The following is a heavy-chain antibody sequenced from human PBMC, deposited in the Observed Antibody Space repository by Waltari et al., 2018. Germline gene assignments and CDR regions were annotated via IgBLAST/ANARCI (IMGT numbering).Heavy chain of an antibody. CDR3: GRLPAATYYYYMDV. J-gene: IGHJ6*03. D-gene: IGHD2-2*01. V-gene: IGHV3-23*04. CDR1: GFTFSSYA. CDR2: ISGSGGST. Sequence: EVQLVESGGGLVQPGGSLRLSCAAAGFTFSSYAMSWFRQAPGKGLEWVSAISGSGGSTYYADSVKGRFTISRDNSKNTLYLQMNSLRAEDTAVYYCGRLPAATYYYYMDVWGKGTTVTVSS.